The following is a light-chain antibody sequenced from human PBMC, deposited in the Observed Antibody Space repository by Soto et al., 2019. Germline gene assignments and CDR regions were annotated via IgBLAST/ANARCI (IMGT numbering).Light chain of an antibody. CDR1: SSDVGNYNF. CDR2: DVS. V-gene: IGLV2-11*01. J-gene: IGLJ2*01. Sequence: QSALTQPRSVSGSPGQSVTISCTGTSSDVGNYNFVSWYQQHPGKAPKLIIYDVSKRPSGVPDRFSGSKSGNTASLTISGLQAEDEADYYCCSYAGSYTVFGGGTQLTVL. CDR3: CSYAGSYTV.